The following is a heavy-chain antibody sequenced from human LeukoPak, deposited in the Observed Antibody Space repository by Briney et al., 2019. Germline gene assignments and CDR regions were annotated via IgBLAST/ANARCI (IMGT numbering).Heavy chain of an antibody. J-gene: IGHJ4*02. CDR2: ISGSGGST. V-gene: IGHV3-23*01. CDR1: GFTFSSYA. D-gene: IGHD5-18*01. CDR3: AKGEAGYSYGPDY. Sequence: GALRLSCAASGFTFSSYAMSWVRQAPGKGLEWVSAISGSGGSTYYADSVKGRFTISRDNSKNTLYLQMNSLRAEDTAVYYCAKGEAGYSYGPDYWGQGTLVTVSS.